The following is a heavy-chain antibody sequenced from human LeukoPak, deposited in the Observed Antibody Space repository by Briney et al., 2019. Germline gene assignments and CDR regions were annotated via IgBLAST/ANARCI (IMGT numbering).Heavy chain of an antibody. CDR3: ARLVNYGYSDY. CDR1: GGSTSGRY. Sequence: SETLSLTCTVSGGSTSGRYWTWIRQPPGKGLEWIGYIHYDGRTNYNPSFKSRVIISLDTSNNQFSLNLKSVTAAVTAAYYCARLVNYGYSDYWGQGTLVTVSS. D-gene: IGHD3-22*01. J-gene: IGHJ4*02. V-gene: IGHV4-59*11. CDR2: IHYDGRT.